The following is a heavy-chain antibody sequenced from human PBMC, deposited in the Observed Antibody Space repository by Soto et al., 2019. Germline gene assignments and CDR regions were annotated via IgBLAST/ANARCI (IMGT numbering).Heavy chain of an antibody. CDR1: GGSFSGYY. Sequence: SETLSLTCAVYGGSFSGYYWSWIRQPPGKGLEWIGEINHSGSTNDNPSLKSRFTISVDTSKNQFSLKLSFVTAADTAVYYCARAPFLYCSGGSCYGGWFDPWGQGTLVTVSS. CDR3: ARAPFLYCSGGSCYGGWFDP. D-gene: IGHD2-15*01. V-gene: IGHV4-34*01. CDR2: INHSGST. J-gene: IGHJ5*02.